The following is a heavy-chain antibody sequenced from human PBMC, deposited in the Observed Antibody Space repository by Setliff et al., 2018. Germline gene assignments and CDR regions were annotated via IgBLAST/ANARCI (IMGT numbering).Heavy chain of an antibody. V-gene: IGHV1-46*01. CDR2: INPSGGGT. CDR3: ARSWGRQEIFDY. J-gene: IGHJ4*02. Sequence: ASVKVSCKASGYTFTSYYMHWVRQAPGQGLEWMGIINPSGGGTSYAQKFQGRVTMTRDTSTSTVYMELSSLRSEDTAVYYCARSWGRQEIFDYWGQGTLVTVSS. D-gene: IGHD3-16*01. CDR1: GYTFTSYY.